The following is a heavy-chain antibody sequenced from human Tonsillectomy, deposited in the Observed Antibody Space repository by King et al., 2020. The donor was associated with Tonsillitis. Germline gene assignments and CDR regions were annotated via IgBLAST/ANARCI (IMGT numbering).Heavy chain of an antibody. D-gene: IGHD2-8*01. CDR2: ISVSGVST. J-gene: IGHJ4*02. CDR3: AKDHGKGYCTNGVCYNFDY. V-gene: IGHV3-23*04. Sequence: VQLVESGGGLVQPGGSLRRSCAASGFTFSSYALSWFRQSPGNGLECVSGISVSGVSTDYAYSGKGRFTISRDNSKNTLYLQMNSLGAEDTAVYYCAKDHGKGYCTNGVCYNFDYWGPGTLVTVSS. CDR1: GFTFSSYA.